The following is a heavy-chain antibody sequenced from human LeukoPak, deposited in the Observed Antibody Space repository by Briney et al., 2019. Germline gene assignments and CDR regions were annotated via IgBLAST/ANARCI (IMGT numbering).Heavy chain of an antibody. Sequence: RGGSLRLFCAASGITFSHYWMNWVRQAPGKGLEWVANIKPDGSEKSYVDSVKGRFTSSRDNAKNSLYLQMNSLRADDTAVYYCIATITPGAFAIWRRRPMVTVSS. D-gene: IGHD1-26*01. J-gene: IGHJ3*02. V-gene: IGHV3-7*02. CDR1: GITFSHYW. CDR2: IKPDGSEK. CDR3: IATITPGAFAI.